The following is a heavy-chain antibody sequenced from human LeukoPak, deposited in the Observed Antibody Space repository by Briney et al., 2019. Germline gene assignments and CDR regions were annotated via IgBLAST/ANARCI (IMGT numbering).Heavy chain of an antibody. V-gene: IGHV1-2*02. CDR2: INPNSGST. Sequence: ASVKVSCKASGYTFTGYYVHWVRQAPGQGLEWMGWINPNSGSTTYAQKFQGRVTMTRDTSTSTVYMELSSLRSEDTAVYYCARLWSDSSGYYLDYWGQGTLVTVSS. CDR3: ARLWSDSSGYYLDY. J-gene: IGHJ4*02. CDR1: GYTFTGYY. D-gene: IGHD3-22*01.